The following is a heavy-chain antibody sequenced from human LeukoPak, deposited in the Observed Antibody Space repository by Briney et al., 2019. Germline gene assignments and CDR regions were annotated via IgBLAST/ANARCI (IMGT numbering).Heavy chain of an antibody. Sequence: GGSLRLSCAASGFTFSNYAMSWVRQAPGKGLEWVSGISGHGDTTYYADSVKGRFTISRDNSKNTLYLQMNSPRTEDTAVYYCAKDRRTLDAFDVWGQGTMVTVSS. V-gene: IGHV3-23*01. CDR3: AKDRRTLDAFDV. D-gene: IGHD2-2*01. CDR2: ISGHGDTT. CDR1: GFTFSNYA. J-gene: IGHJ3*01.